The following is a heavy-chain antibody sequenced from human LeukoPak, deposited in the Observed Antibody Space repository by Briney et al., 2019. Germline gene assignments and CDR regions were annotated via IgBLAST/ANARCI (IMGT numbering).Heavy chain of an antibody. D-gene: IGHD3-9*01. CDR1: GFTFSSYW. V-gene: IGHV3-7*01. J-gene: IGHJ4*02. Sequence: GGSLRLSCAASGFTFSSYWMSWVRQAPGKGLEWVANIKQDGSEKYYVDSVKGRFTISRDNAKNSLYLQMNSLRAEDTAVYYCARVATYYDILTGYYSSSYFDYWGQGTLVTVSS. CDR3: ARVATYYDILTGYYSSSYFDY. CDR2: IKQDGSEK.